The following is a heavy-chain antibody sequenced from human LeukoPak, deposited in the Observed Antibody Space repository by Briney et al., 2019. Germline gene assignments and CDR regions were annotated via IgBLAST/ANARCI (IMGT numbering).Heavy chain of an antibody. D-gene: IGHD6-19*01. V-gene: IGHV3-21*01. CDR1: GFTFSSYS. CDR3: ARAPGLSSGYYMDV. Sequence: PGGSLRLSCAASGFTFSSYSMNWVRQAPGKGLEWVSSISSSSSYIYYADSVKGRFTISRDNAKNSLYLQMNSLRAEDTAVYYCARAPGLSSGYYMDVWGNGTTVTVSS. CDR2: ISSSSSYI. J-gene: IGHJ6*03.